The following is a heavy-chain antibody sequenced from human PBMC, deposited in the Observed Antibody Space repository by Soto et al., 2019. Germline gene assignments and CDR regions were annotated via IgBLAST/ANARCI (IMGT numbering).Heavy chain of an antibody. CDR3: ARITYCSSSSCSPFDF. CDR1: GFTFSSYS. D-gene: IGHD2-2*01. V-gene: IGHV3-21*01. CDR2: ISSSSIFI. J-gene: IGHJ4*02. Sequence: PGGSLRLSCAASGFTFSSYSMNWVRQAPGKGLEWISSISSSSIFIYYTDSVKGRFTISRDNTENSLYLQMNSLRAEDTAVYYCARITYCSSSSCSPFDFWGQGTLVTVSS.